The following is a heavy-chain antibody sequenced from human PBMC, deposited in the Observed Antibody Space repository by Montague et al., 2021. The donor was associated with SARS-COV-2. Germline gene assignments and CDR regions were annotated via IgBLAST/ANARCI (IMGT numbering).Heavy chain of an antibody. CDR2: ISSGGTTI. J-gene: IGHJ3*01. CDR1: GFTFSDYY. V-gene: IGHV3-11*01. CDR3: ARVSSNWSDAFDV. Sequence: SLRLSRAASGFTFSDYYMSWFRQAPGKGLEWLSYISSGGTTIFYADSVKGRLTISRDNAENSLYLQVNSLRGEDTAVYYCARVSSNWSDAFDVWGQGTMVTVSS. D-gene: IGHD6-13*01.